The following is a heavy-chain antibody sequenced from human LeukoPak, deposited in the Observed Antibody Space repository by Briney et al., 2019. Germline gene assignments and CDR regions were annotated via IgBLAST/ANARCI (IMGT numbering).Heavy chain of an antibody. CDR3: VGEVGFLEWLGGP. J-gene: IGHJ5*02. CDR1: GGSISSSSYY. Sequence: KSSETLSLTCTVSGGSISSSSYYWCWIRQPPGKGLEWIGSIYYSGSTYYNPSLKSRVTISVDTSKNQFSLNLNSVTAADTAVYYCVGEVGFLEWLGGPWGQGTLVTVSS. V-gene: IGHV4-39*07. D-gene: IGHD3-3*01. CDR2: IYYSGST.